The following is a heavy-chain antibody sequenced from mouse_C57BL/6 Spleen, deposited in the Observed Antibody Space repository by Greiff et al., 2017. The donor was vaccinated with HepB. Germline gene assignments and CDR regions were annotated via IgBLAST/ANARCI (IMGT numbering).Heavy chain of an antibody. J-gene: IGHJ2*01. CDR3: ARGTIVTRYYFDY. V-gene: IGHV1-80*01. Sequence: QVQLQQSGAELVKPGASVKISCKASGYAFSSYWMNWVKQRPGKGLEWIGQIYPGDGDTNYNGKFKGKATLTANKSSSTADMQLSSLTSEDSAVYFCARGTIVTRYYFDYWGQGTTLTVSS. D-gene: IGHD2-5*01. CDR2: IYPGDGDT. CDR1: GYAFSSYW.